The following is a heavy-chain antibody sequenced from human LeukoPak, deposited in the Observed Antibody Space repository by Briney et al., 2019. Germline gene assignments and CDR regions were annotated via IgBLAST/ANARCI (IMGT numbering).Heavy chain of an antibody. CDR1: GFTFSNYA. Sequence: GGSLRLSCAASGFTFSNYAMSWVRQAPGKGLEWVSDISGSGDSTNYADSVKGRFTISRDNSKNTLYLQVNSLRVEDTAVYYCAKNRESYWVPELDYWGQGTLVTVSS. V-gene: IGHV3-23*01. CDR2: ISGSGDST. D-gene: IGHD1-26*01. CDR3: AKNRESYWVPELDY. J-gene: IGHJ4*02.